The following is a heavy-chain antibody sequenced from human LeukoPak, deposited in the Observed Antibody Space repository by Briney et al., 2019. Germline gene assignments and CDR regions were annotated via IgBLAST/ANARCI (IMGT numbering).Heavy chain of an antibody. CDR3: ARDDYGGNYGTLDY. D-gene: IGHD4-23*01. J-gene: IGHJ4*02. Sequence: AASVKVSCKASGGTFSSYAISWVRQAPGQGLEWMGGIIPIFGTANYAQKFQGRVTITADESTSTAYMELSSLRSEDTAVYYCARDDYGGNYGTLDYWGQGTLVTVSS. V-gene: IGHV1-69*13. CDR1: GGTFSSYA. CDR2: IIPIFGTA.